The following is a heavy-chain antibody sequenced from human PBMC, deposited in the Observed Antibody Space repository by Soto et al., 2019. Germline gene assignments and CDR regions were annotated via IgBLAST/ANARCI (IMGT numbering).Heavy chain of an antibody. V-gene: IGHV4-30-4*08. Sequence: SETLSLTCTVSGDSISSDYYHWTWIRQSPGKGLEWIGYIHHSGSILYNPSLKSRVTISVDTSKNQFSLHLTSVTAADTAVYFCAREDDGGDILDLWGQGSTVTVSS. J-gene: IGHJ6*02. CDR3: AREDDGGDILDL. CDR1: GDSISSDYYH. D-gene: IGHD2-21*02. CDR2: IHHSGSI.